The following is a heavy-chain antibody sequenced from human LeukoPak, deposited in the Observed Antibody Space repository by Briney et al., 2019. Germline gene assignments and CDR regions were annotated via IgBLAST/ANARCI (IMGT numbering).Heavy chain of an antibody. Sequence: SETLSLTCTVSGGSISSYYWSWIRQPAGKGLEWIGRIYTSGSTNYNPSLKSRVTMSVDTSKNQFSLKLSSVTAADTAVYYCARDSPDGEYYYGSGTLSPWGQGTLVTVSS. CDR3: ARDSPDGEYYYGSGTLSP. CDR2: IYTSGST. J-gene: IGHJ5*02. CDR1: GGSISSYY. D-gene: IGHD3-10*01. V-gene: IGHV4-4*07.